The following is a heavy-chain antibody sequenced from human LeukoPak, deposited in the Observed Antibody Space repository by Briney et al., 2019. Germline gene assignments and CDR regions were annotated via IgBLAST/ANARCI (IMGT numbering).Heavy chain of an antibody. CDR2: IKSKTDGGTT. CDR1: GFTFSNAW. Sequence: GGSLRLSCAASGFTFSNAWMSWVRQAPGKGLEWVGRIKSKTDGGTTDYAAPVKGRFTISRDDSKNTLYLQMSSLKTEDTAVYYCTTDFFDWLSLIDYWGQGTLVTVSS. D-gene: IGHD3-9*01. V-gene: IGHV3-15*01. CDR3: TTDFFDWLSLIDY. J-gene: IGHJ4*02.